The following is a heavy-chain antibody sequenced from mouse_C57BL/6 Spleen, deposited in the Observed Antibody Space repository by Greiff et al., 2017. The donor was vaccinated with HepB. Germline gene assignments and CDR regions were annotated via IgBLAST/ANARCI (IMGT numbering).Heavy chain of an antibody. CDR1: GYSITSDY. CDR2: ISYSGST. V-gene: IGHV3-8*01. Sequence: EVQGVESGPGLAKPSQTLSLTCSVTGYSITSDYWNWIRKFPGNKLEYMGYISYSGSTYYNPSLKSRISITRDTSKNQYYLQLNSVTTEDTATYYCARSPRDYGSSYWYFDVWGTGTTVTVSS. D-gene: IGHD1-1*01. CDR3: ARSPRDYGSSYWYFDV. J-gene: IGHJ1*03.